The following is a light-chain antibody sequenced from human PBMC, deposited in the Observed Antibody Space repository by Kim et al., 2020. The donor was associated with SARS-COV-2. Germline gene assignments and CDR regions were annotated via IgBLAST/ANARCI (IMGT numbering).Light chain of an antibody. Sequence: QSALTQPVSMSGSPGQSITISCSGTSGDIGNSNSVSWYQQHSGEAPRLIIYDVRNRPSGVSARFSGSKSANMASLTISGLRSEDEADYYCSSTSNTINWVFGSGTKVTVL. CDR1: SGDIGNSNS. CDR2: DVR. V-gene: IGLV2-14*03. CDR3: SSTSNTINWV. J-gene: IGLJ1*01.